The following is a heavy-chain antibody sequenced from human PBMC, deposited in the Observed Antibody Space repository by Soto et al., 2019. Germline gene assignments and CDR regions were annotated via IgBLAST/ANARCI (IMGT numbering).Heavy chain of an antibody. CDR3: ARFLRRAIVTTHGMDV. D-gene: IGHD4-4*01. J-gene: IGHJ6*02. CDR1: GGTFSSYA. CDR2: IIPIFGTA. V-gene: IGHV1-69*12. Sequence: QVQLVQSGAEVKKPGSSVKVSCKASGGTFSSYAISWVRQAPGQGLEWMGGIIPIFGTANYAQKFQGRVKISADESTGTAYMELSALRSEDTAVYYCARFLRRAIVTTHGMDVWGQGTTVTVSS.